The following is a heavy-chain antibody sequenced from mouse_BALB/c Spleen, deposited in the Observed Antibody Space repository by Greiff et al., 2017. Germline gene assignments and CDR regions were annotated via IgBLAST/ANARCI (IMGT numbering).Heavy chain of an antibody. D-gene: IGHD2-1*01. CDR2: IYPGSGST. CDR3: TRGNWPFDY. J-gene: IGHJ2*01. Sequence: LQQPGSELVRPGASVKLSCKASGYTFTSYWMHWVKQRHGQGLEWIGNIYPGSGSTNYDEKFKSKGTLTVDTSSSTAYMHLSSLTSEDSAVYYCTRGNWPFDYWGQGTTLTVSS. CDR1: GYTFTSYW. V-gene: IGHV1S22*01.